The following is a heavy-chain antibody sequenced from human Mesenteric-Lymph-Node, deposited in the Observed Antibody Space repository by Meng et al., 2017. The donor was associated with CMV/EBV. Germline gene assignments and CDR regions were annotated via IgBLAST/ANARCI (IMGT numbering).Heavy chain of an antibody. CDR1: GFTVSITH. Sequence: GGPLRLSCVASGFTVSITHMNWVRQAPGKGLEWVSVICTGDTTHYADFVKGRFTISRDSSKNTLYLQMNSLRAEDTALYYCVVGHDSRKVAYWGQGTLVTVSS. V-gene: IGHV3-53*01. J-gene: IGHJ4*02. CDR3: VVGHDSRKVAY. CDR2: ICTGDTT. D-gene: IGHD2-15*01.